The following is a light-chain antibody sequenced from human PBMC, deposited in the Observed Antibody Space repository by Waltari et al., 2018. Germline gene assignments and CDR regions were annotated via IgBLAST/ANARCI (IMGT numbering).Light chain of an antibody. V-gene: IGKV3-20*01. CDR2: GTS. Sequence: EIVVTQPPGTLYLSPGERATLSCRASQSVTSSHLAWYQHKPGQAPRLLIYGTSSRATGIPDRFSGSGSGTDFILSISRLEPEDFAVYFCQQYHSAAKTFGQGTKLEIK. J-gene: IGKJ2*01. CDR3: QQYHSAAKT. CDR1: QSVTSSH.